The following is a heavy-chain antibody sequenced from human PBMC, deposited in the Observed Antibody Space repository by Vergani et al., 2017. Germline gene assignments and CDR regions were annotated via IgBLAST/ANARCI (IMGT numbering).Heavy chain of an antibody. CDR3: ARDRRLGRDWYFDL. CDR1: GGSISSYN. Sequence: QVQLQESGPGLVKPSETLSLTCSVSGGSISSYNWSWIRQPAGKGLEWIGYIYYSGSTNYHPSLKSRVTISVDPSKNQLSLKLSSVTAADTAVYYCARDRRLGRDWYFDLWGRGTLVTVSS. D-gene: IGHD7-27*01. CDR2: IYYSGST. V-gene: IGHV4-59*01. J-gene: IGHJ2*01.